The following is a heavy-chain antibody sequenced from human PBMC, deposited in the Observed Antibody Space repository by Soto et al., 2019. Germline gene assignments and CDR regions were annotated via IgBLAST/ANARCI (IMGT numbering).Heavy chain of an antibody. D-gene: IGHD3-3*01. Sequence: EVQLLESGGDLVQPGGSLRLSCAASGFTFSTSGMTWVRLAPGKGLEWVSSISGSSGVSHYADSVKGGFSISRDNSKNTLYLQMSSLRAEDTALYYRARGGNTWTYYEYWGQGTLVTVSS. V-gene: IGHV3-23*01. CDR1: GFTFSTSG. CDR2: ISGSSGVS. CDR3: ARGGNTWTYYEY. J-gene: IGHJ4*02.